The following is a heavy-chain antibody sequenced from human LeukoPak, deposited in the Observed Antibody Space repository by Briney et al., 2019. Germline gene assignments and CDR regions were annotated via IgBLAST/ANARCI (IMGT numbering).Heavy chain of an antibody. Sequence: SETLSLTCTVSGGSIGSSSYYWGWIRQPPGKGLEWIGNICYSGSTYFNPSLKSRVTKSVDTSKNQFSLKLSAVTAADTAVYYCASVRRGFGESSKYYSYYYMDVWGNGTTVTISS. D-gene: IGHD3-10*01. V-gene: IGHV4-39*01. CDR1: GGSIGSSSYY. CDR3: ASVRRGFGESSKYYSYYYMDV. CDR2: ICYSGST. J-gene: IGHJ6*03.